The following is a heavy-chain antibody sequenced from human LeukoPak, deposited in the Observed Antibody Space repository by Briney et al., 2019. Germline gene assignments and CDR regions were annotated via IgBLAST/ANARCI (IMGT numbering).Heavy chain of an antibody. V-gene: IGHV1-69*01. CDR1: GGTFSSYA. D-gene: IGHD5-18*01. CDR2: IIPIFGTA. CDR3: ARGGSQDTAMVT. Sequence: SVKVSCEASGGTFSSYAISWVRQAPGQGLEWMGGIIPIFGTANYAQKFQGRVTITADESTSTAYMELSSLRSEDTAVYYCARGGSQDTAMVTWGQGTLVTVSS. J-gene: IGHJ5*02.